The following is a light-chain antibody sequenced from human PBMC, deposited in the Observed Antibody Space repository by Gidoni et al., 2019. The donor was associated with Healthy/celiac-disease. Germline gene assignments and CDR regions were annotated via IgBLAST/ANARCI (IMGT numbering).Light chain of an antibody. CDR1: KLGDKY. J-gene: IGLJ2*01. V-gene: IGLV3-1*01. CDR3: QAWDSSTVV. CDR2: QDS. Sequence: SYELTQPRSVSVSPGQTASITCSGDKLGDKYVCWYQQRPGQSPVLVIYQDSKRPSGIPERFSGSNSGNTVTLTISGTQAMDEADYYCQAWDSSTVVFGGGTKLTVL.